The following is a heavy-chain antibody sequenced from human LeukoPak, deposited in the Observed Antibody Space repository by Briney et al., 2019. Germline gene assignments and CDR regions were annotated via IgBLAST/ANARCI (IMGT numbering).Heavy chain of an antibody. D-gene: IGHD4-11*01. J-gene: IGHJ4*02. Sequence: GALRLSCAASGFDFSNYWMSWVRQAPGKGLEWVANMNEDGSEKNYVDSVKGRFTISRDNAQDSLYLQMNSLRAEDTAVYYCARDRGYSNFDYWGQGTLLTVSS. CDR1: GFDFSNYW. CDR3: ARDRGYSNFDY. V-gene: IGHV3-7*01. CDR2: MNEDGSEK.